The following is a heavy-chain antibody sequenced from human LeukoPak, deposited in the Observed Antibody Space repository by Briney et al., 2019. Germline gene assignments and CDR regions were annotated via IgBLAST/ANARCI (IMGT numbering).Heavy chain of an antibody. CDR3: ARVAFGAPKNWNLRLNDY. J-gene: IGHJ4*02. CDR1: GYTFTSYG. Sequence: ASVKVSCKASGYTFTSYGISWVRQAPRQGLEWMGWLSAYNGNTNYAQKLQGRVTMTTDTSTSTAYMELRSLRSDDTAVYYCARVAFGAPKNWNLRLNDYWGQGTLVTVSS. V-gene: IGHV1-18*01. D-gene: IGHD1-1*01. CDR2: LSAYNGNT.